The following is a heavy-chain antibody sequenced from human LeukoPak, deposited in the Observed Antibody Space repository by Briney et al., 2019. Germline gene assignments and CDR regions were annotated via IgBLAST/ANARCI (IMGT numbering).Heavy chain of an antibody. D-gene: IGHD3-22*01. V-gene: IGHV4-34*01. Sequence: SETLCLTCAVYGGSFSGYYWSWIRQPPGKGLEWIGGINHSGSTNYNPSLKSLCTISVDTSKNQSPLKLSSVNAADTGGDYCARGPNYYDSSGYSNYWVQGTLVTVSS. CDR2: INHSGST. J-gene: IGHJ4*02. CDR3: ARGPNYYDSSGYSNY. CDR1: GGSFSGYY.